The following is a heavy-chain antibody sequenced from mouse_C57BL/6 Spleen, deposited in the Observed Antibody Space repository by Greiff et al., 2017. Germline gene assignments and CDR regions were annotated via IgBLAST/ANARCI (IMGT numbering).Heavy chain of an antibody. V-gene: IGHV1-18*01. CDR2: INPNNGGT. Sequence: EVKLQQSGPELVKPGASVKIPCKASGYTFTDYNMDWVKQSHGKSLEWIGDINPNNGGTIYNQKFKGKATLTVDKSSSTAYMELRSLTSEDTAVYYCARSPIYYGNYGEYYYAMDYWGQGTSVTVSS. CDR1: GYTFTDYN. CDR3: ARSPIYYGNYGEYYYAMDY. J-gene: IGHJ4*01. D-gene: IGHD2-1*01.